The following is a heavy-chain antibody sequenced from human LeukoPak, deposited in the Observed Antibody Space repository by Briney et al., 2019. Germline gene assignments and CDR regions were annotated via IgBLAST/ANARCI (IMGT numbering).Heavy chain of an antibody. Sequence: PGGSLRLSCAASGFTFSSYAMSWVRRAPGKGLEWVSAISGSGGSTYYADSVKGRFTISRDNSKNTLYLQMNSLRAEDTAVYCCAKVAGIPFDGAAFDIWGQGTMVTVSS. J-gene: IGHJ3*02. D-gene: IGHD2-21*02. CDR1: GFTFSSYA. CDR2: ISGSGGST. CDR3: AKVAGIPFDGAAFDI. V-gene: IGHV3-23*01.